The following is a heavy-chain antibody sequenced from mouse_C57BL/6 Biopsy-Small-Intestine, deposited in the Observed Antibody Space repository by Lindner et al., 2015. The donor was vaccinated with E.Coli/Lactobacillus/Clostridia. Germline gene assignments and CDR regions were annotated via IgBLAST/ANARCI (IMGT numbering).Heavy chain of an antibody. CDR3: AVDNYYRFTY. Sequence: VQLQESGAELVKPGASVKISCKASGYLFTDHNMNWVKQSHGKSLEWIGNINPYYGSTSYNQKFKGKATLTVDKSSNTAYMQLNSLTSDDSAVYYCAVDNYYRFTYWGQGTLVTVSA. CDR1: GYLFTDHN. D-gene: IGHD2-12*01. V-gene: IGHV1-39*01. J-gene: IGHJ3*01. CDR2: INPYYGST.